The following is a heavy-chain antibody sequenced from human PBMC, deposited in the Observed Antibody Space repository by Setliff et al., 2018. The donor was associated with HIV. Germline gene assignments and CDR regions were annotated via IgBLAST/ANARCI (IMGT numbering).Heavy chain of an antibody. CDR3: VTSSSWSSRLNF. CDR2: TSHSGKT. J-gene: IGHJ4*02. Sequence: PSETLSLTCAVYGGPLSGHYWSWIRQPPGQGLEWIGETSHSGKTNYNPSLKSRVTISVDTSKNQLSLKLTSVTAADTAVYYCVTSSSWSSRLNFWGPGMLVTVSS. D-gene: IGHD2-2*01. V-gene: IGHV4-34*01. CDR1: GGPLSGHY.